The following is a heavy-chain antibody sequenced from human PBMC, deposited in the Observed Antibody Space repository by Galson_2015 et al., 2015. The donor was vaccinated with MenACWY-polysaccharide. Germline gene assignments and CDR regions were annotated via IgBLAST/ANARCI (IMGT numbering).Heavy chain of an antibody. D-gene: IGHD2-21*01. CDR1: GFTFSSYS. CDR3: TRDERNCRGDMCSPLDY. V-gene: IGHV3-21*01. Sequence: SLRLSCAASGFTFSSYSMNWVRQAPGRGLEWVSSISSSRTSIYYADSVKGRFTISRDNAKNSLYLQMNSLRAEDTAVYYCTRDERNCRGDMCSPLDYGGQGTLVIVSS. CDR2: ISSSRTSI. J-gene: IGHJ4*02.